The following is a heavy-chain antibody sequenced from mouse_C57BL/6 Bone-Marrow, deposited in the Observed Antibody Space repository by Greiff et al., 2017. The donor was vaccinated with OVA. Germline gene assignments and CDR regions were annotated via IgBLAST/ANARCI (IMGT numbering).Heavy chain of an antibody. Sequence: QVQLQQSGAELVRPGTSVKMSCKASGYTFTNYWITWVKQRPGQGLEWIGDIYPGSGSTNYNEKFKSKATLTVDTSSSTAYMQLSSLTSEDSAVYYCASPTTAQAPWGQGTTLTVSA. D-gene: IGHD3-2*02. CDR3: ASPTTAQAP. V-gene: IGHV1-55*01. J-gene: IGHJ2*01. CDR1: GYTFTNYW. CDR2: IYPGSGST.